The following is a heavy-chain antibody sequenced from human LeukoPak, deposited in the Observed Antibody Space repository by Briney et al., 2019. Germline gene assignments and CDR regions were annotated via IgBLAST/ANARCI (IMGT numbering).Heavy chain of an antibody. Sequence: GGSLRLSCAASGFAFSHYAMSWVRQTPGKGLEWVSGVGDSGASTYYADSVKGRFTISRDNSKNTLYLQMNSLRAEDTAIYYCAKVEFGDRYFFEYWGQGTLVTVFS. J-gene: IGHJ4*02. CDR3: AKVEFGDRYFFEY. D-gene: IGHD2-21*01. CDR2: VGDSGAST. V-gene: IGHV3-23*01. CDR1: GFAFSHYA.